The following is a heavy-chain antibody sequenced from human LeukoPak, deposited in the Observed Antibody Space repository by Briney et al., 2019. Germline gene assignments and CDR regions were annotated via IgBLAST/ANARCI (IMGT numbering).Heavy chain of an antibody. CDR2: ISAYNGNT. J-gene: IGHJ5*02. V-gene: IGHV1-18*01. CDR1: GYTFTSYD. Sequence: ASVKVSCKASGYTFTSYDINWVRQATGQGLEWMGWISAYNGNTNYAQKLQGRVTMTTDTSTSTAYMELRSLRSDDTAVYYCARARIYYDSSGYYHTWGQGTLVTVSS. D-gene: IGHD3-22*01. CDR3: ARARIYYDSSGYYHT.